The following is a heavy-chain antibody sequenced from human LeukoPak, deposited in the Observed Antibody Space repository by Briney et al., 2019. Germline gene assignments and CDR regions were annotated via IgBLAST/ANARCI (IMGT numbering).Heavy chain of an antibody. CDR1: GFTFSSYA. J-gene: IGHJ4*02. V-gene: IGHV3-30*04. CDR2: ISYDGSNK. D-gene: IGHD6-19*01. Sequence: PGGSLRLSCAASGFTFSSYAMHWVRQAPGKGPEWVAVISYDGSNKYYADSVKGRFTISIDNSKNTLYLQMNSLRAEDTAVYYCARDMREQQWLVRIKLPDYWGQGTPGNGSS. CDR3: ARDMREQQWLVRIKLPDY.